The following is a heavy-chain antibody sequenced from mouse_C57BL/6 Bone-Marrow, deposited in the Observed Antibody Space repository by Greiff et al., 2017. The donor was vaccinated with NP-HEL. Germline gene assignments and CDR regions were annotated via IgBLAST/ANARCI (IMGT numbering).Heavy chain of an antibody. J-gene: IGHJ3*01. CDR3: AIYYDYAAWFAY. D-gene: IGHD2-4*01. CDR2: INPNNGGT. V-gene: IGHV1-22*01. CDR1: GYTFTDYN. Sequence: VQLKQSGPELVKPGASVKMSCKASGYTFTDYNMHWVKQSHGKSLEWIGYINPNNGGTSYNQKFKGKATLTVNKSSSTAYMELRSLTSEDSAVYYCAIYYDYAAWFAYWDQGTLVTVSA.